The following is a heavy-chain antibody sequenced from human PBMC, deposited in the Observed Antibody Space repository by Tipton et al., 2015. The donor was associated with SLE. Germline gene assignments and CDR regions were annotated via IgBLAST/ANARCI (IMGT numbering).Heavy chain of an antibody. V-gene: IGHV5-51*03. D-gene: IGHD3-10*01. CDR1: GYNFGNHW. Sequence: QLVQSGAELKKPGESLKISCRATGYNFGNHWIAWVRQRPGKGLEWMGIIYPDDSETRCNPSFQGHVTISGDTSINTAYLHWSSLEASDTATYYCARRGDYPALRHSGYYIDVWGSGTTVTVSS. CDR3: ARRGDYPALRHSGYYIDV. CDR2: IYPDDSET. J-gene: IGHJ6*03.